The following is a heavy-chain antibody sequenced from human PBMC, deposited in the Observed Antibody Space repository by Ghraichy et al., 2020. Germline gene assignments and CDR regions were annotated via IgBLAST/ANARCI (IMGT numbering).Heavy chain of an antibody. V-gene: IGHV1-46*01. D-gene: IGHD6-19*01. CDR1: GYTFTSYY. CDR3: ARDLTMPINSSGWYTENLVDY. Sequence: ASVKVSFKASGYTFTSYYMHWVRQAPGQGLEWMGIINPSGGSTSYAQKFQGRVTMTRDTSTSTVYMELSSLRSEDTAVYYCARDLTMPINSSGWYTENLVDYWCKPTPVTVSS. J-gene: IGHJ4*02. CDR2: INPSGGST.